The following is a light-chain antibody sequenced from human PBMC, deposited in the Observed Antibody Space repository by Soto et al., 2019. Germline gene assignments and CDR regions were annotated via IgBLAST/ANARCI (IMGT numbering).Light chain of an antibody. CDR3: CSYAGSYSYV. J-gene: IGLJ1*01. Sequence: QSVLTQPRSVSGSPGQSVTISCTGTNSDVGGYKYVSWYQQYPGKAPKLMIYDVSKRPSRVPDRFSGSKSVNTASLTISGLQAEDEADYFCCSYAGSYSYVFGTGTKLTVL. V-gene: IGLV2-11*01. CDR1: NSDVGGYKY. CDR2: DVS.